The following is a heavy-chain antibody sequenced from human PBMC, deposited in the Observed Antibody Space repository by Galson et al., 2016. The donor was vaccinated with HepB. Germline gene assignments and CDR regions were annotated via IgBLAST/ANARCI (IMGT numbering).Heavy chain of an antibody. CDR3: AHVKSGALNWFGP. D-gene: IGHD1-26*01. J-gene: IGHJ5*02. Sequence: PALVKPTQTLTLTCTFSGFSLNTRGVRVGWIRQTPEKALEWLALIYWDDHKRYSSSLQTRLNITGDTARSQVVLTMTNMEPVDTATYDCAHVKSGALNWFGPGGQGTLVTVSS. CDR1: GFSLNTRGVR. CDR2: IYWDDHK. V-gene: IGHV2-5*02.